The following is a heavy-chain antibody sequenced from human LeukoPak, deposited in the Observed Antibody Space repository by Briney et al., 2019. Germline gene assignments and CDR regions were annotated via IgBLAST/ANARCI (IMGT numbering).Heavy chain of an antibody. J-gene: IGHJ2*01. CDR3: AKSMTLQWRGFFDL. CDR2: ISDSGANT. Sequence: GGSLRLSCAASGFTFSTYAMSWVRKAPGKGLEWASTISDSGANTYYADSVRGRFTISRDNSKNTLYLQKNSLRADDTAIYYCAKSMTLQWRGFFDLWGRGTHVTVSS. D-gene: IGHD6-19*01. CDR1: GFTFSTYA. V-gene: IGHV3-23*01.